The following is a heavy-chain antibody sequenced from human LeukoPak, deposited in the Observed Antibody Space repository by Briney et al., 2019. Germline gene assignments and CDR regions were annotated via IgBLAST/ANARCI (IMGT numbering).Heavy chain of an antibody. V-gene: IGHV1-18*01. J-gene: IGHJ5*02. D-gene: IGHD4-17*01. CDR3: ARDAPNYGDYVNDWFDP. CDR1: GYTFTNYG. CDR2: ISAYNGNT. Sequence: ASVTVSCTASGYTFTNYGISWVRQAPGQGLEWMGWISAYNGNTNYAQKVKGRVTMTTDTSTSTAYMELRSLRSDDTAVYYCARDAPNYGDYVNDWFDPWGQGTLVTVSS.